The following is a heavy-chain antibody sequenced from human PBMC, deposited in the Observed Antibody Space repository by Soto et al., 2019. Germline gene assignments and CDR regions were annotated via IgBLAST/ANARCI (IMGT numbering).Heavy chain of an antibody. CDR3: ARRVYGSGNYYTGPSAFDI. D-gene: IGHD3-10*01. CDR1: GGTLSDHG. CDR2: TIPVFNTA. Sequence: QVQLEQSGAEVKKPWSSVKVSCKASGGTLSDHGVAWLRQAPGQGLEWMGGTIPVFNTAKYAQKFQGRVTVTADKFTNIAYMELSSLRSEDAAFYFCARRVYGSGNYYTGPSAFDIWGQGTMVIVSS. J-gene: IGHJ3*02. V-gene: IGHV1-69*06.